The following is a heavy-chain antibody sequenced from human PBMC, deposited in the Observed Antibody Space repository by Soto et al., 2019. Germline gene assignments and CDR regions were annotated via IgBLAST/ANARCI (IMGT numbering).Heavy chain of an antibody. CDR3: ARAHNCGGDCDIDY. Sequence: GASVKVSCKASGYTFTSYAMHWVRQAPGQRLEWMGWINAGNGNTKYSQKFQGRVTITRDTSASTAYMELSSLRSEDTAVYYCARAHNCGGDCDIDYWGQGTLVTVSS. CDR2: INAGNGNT. V-gene: IGHV1-3*01. D-gene: IGHD2-21*02. J-gene: IGHJ4*02. CDR1: GYTFTSYA.